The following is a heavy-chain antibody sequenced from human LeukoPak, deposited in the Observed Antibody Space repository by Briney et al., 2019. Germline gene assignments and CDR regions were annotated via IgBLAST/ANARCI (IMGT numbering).Heavy chain of an antibody. CDR1: GGTFSSYA. D-gene: IGHD3-3*01. CDR2: IIPILGIA. V-gene: IGHV1-69*04. J-gene: IGHJ6*03. Sequence: SVKVSCKAPGGTFSSYAISWVRQAPGQGLEWMGRIIPILGIANYAQKFQGRVTITADESTSTAYMELSSLRSEDTAVYYCARGGPRITIFGEAYYYYMDVWGKGTTVTVSS. CDR3: ARGGPRITIFGEAYYYYMDV.